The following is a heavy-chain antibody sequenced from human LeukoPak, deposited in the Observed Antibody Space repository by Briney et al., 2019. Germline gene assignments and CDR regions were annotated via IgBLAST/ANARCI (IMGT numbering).Heavy chain of an antibody. Sequence: ASVKVSCKASGGTFSSYAISWVRQAPGQGLEWMGGIIPIFGTANYAQKFQGRVTITADESTSSAYMELSSLRSEDTAVYYCARDGGNWNLDYWGQGTLVTVSS. CDR1: GGTFSSYA. J-gene: IGHJ4*02. D-gene: IGHD1-1*01. CDR2: IIPIFGTA. CDR3: ARDGGNWNLDY. V-gene: IGHV1-69*13.